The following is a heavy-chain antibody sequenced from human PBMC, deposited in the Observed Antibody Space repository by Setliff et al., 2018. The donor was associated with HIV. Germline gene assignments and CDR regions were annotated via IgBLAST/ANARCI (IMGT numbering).Heavy chain of an antibody. CDR3: ARDRSGSPSI. CDR1: GGSISSHY. D-gene: IGHD1-26*01. V-gene: IGHV4-4*08. Sequence: PSETLSLTCTVSGGSISSHYWSWIRQPPGKGLEWIGHIYTSGSTNYNPSLKSRVTMSVGTSKNQFSLKLSSVTAADTAVYYCARDRSGSPSIWGQGTLVTVSS. J-gene: IGHJ4*02. CDR2: IYTSGST.